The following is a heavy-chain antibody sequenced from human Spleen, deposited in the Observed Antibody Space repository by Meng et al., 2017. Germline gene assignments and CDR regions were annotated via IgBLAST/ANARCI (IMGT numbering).Heavy chain of an antibody. CDR1: GYTFPDYW. CDR3: ARDEDISAAGYLLGDF. V-gene: IGHV1-2*06. D-gene: IGHD6-13*01. CDR2: INPKSGDT. J-gene: IGHJ4*02. Sequence: QVQLVQSGAEVKRPGASVKVSCNASGYTFPDYWLHWVRRAPGQGLEWMGRINPKSGDTHYAQRFQGRVTMTGDTSISTAYMELSGLRSDDTAMYYCARDEDISAAGYLLGDFWGQGTLVTVSS.